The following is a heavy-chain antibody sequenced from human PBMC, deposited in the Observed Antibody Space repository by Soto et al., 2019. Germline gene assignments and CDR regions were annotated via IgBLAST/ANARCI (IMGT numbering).Heavy chain of an antibody. V-gene: IGHV3-7*03. CDR2: IKQDGSEK. Sequence: SLRLSCAASGFTFSSYWMSWVRQAPGKGLEWVANIKQDGSEKYYVDSVKGRFTISRDNAKNSLYLQMNSLRAEDTAVYYCARERSSIAARVSFDYWGQGTLVTVSS. D-gene: IGHD6-6*01. CDR3: ARERSSIAARVSFDY. CDR1: GFTFSSYW. J-gene: IGHJ4*02.